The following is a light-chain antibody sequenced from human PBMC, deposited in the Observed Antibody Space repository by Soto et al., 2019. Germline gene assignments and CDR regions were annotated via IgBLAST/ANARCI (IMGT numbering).Light chain of an antibody. CDR1: QSVSIK. Sequence: SVSPGERATLSCRAIQSVSIKLAWYQQKPGQAPSLLIYDTSTRATGIPARFSGSGSGTEFTLTISSLQSEDFAVYYCQQYNNWPPITFGQGTRLEIK. J-gene: IGKJ5*01. V-gene: IGKV3-15*01. CDR3: QQYNNWPPIT. CDR2: DTS.